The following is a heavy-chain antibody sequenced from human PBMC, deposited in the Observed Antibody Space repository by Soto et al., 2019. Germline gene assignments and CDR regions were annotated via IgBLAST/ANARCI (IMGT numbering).Heavy chain of an antibody. CDR2: TRNKANSYTT. J-gene: IGHJ4*02. CDR3: VRDRGGGTYHFDY. V-gene: IGHV3-72*01. Sequence: EVQLVESGGGLVQPGGSMRLSCAASGFTFSDHYMDWVRQAPGKGLEWVGRTRNKANSYTTEYAASVKGRFTISRDDSKNTPYLQMTSLKTDGTAVYYCVRDRGGGTYHFDYWGQGTLVTVSS. CDR1: GFTFSDHY. D-gene: IGHD3-10*01.